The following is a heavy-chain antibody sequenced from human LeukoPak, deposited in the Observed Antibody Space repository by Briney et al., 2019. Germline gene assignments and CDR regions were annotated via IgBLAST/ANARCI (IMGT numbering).Heavy chain of an antibody. J-gene: IGHJ3*02. CDR2: IYYSGST. V-gene: IGHV4-28*01. Sequence: PSDTLSLTCAVSGYSISSSNWWGWIRQPPGKGLEWVGYIYYSGSTYYNPSLKSRVTMSVDTSKNQFSLKLSSVTAVDTAVYYCARGEKYYYDSSGHHAFDIWGQGTMVTVSS. D-gene: IGHD3-22*01. CDR1: GYSISSSNW. CDR3: ARGEKYYYDSSGHHAFDI.